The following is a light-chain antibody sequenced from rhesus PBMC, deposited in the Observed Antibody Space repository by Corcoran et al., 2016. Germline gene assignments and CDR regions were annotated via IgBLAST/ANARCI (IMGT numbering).Light chain of an antibody. J-gene: IGKJ3*01. CDR2: EAS. CDR1: QGITND. CDR3: QHYFSTPFT. Sequence: DIQMTQSPSSLSASVGDRVIITRRASQGITNDLALYQQKPGETPKLLIYEASSLQSGIPSRFSGSGSGTDFTLTISSLQPEDFATYYCQHYFSTPFTFGPGTKLDVK. V-gene: IGKV1-22*01.